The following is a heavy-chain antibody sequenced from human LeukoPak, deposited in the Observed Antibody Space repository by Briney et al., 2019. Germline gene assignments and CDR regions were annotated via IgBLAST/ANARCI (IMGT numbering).Heavy chain of an antibody. V-gene: IGHV3-23*01. CDR2: ISDSGGGT. Sequence: GGSLRLSCAASGFIFSNYAMTWVRQAPETGLKWVSSISDSGGGTRYADSVKGRFTISRDNSKSTLYLQMNSLKAEDTAVYYCAKDSGPGSFYPTGDEYWGQGILVTVSS. CDR3: AKDSGPGSFYPTGDEY. D-gene: IGHD3-10*01. J-gene: IGHJ4*02. CDR1: GFIFSNYA.